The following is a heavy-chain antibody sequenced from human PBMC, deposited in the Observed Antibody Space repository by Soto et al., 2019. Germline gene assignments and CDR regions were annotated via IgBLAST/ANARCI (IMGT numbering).Heavy chain of an antibody. J-gene: IGHJ6*02. Sequence: QVQLVQSGAEVKKPGASVKVSCKASGYTFTSYAMHWVRQAPGQRLEWMGWINAGNGNTKYSQKFQGRVTITRDTSAGTAYRELSSLRSEDTPVYYWARGYGDCGGMDVWGQGTTVTVSS. CDR2: INAGNGNT. D-gene: IGHD4-17*01. CDR1: GYTFTSYA. CDR3: ARGYGDCGGMDV. V-gene: IGHV1-3*01.